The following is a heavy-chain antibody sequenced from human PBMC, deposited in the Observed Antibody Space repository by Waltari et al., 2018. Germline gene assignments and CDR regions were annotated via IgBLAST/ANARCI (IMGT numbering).Heavy chain of an antibody. Sequence: QVQLVQSGAEVKKPGASVKVSCKTSGYAFTSYYMHWVRQAPGQGLEWMGWIQPNSGGTNYAQKYQGRITMTRETSISTVYMELSRLISNDTAVYYCARSYQSGSYSDYWGQGTPVTVSS. J-gene: IGHJ4*02. V-gene: IGHV1-2*02. CDR2: IQPNSGGT. D-gene: IGHD1-26*01. CDR3: ARSYQSGSYSDY. CDR1: GYAFTSYY.